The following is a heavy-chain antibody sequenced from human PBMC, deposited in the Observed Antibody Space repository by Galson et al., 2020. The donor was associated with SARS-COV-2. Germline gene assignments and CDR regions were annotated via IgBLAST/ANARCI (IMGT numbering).Heavy chain of an antibody. D-gene: IGHD3-10*01. J-gene: IGHJ6*02. CDR2: IKQDGSEK. V-gene: IGHV3-7*01. CDR1: GFTFSSYW. Sequence: GGSLRLSCAASGFTFSSYWMSWVRQAPGTGLEWVANIKQDGSEKYYVDSVKGRFTISRDNAKNSLYLQMNSLRAEDTAVYYCARDFWGDGSGSYYYYYGMDVWGQGTTVTVSS. CDR3: ARDFWGDGSGSYYYYYGMDV.